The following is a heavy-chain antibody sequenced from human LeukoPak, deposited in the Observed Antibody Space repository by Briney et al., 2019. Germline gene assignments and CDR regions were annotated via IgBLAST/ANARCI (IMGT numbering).Heavy chain of an antibody. CDR3: ARNFWGGYSLD. V-gene: IGHV4-59*02. CDR1: GASVTSHY. CDR2: ISYSGSA. Sequence: PSETLSLTCNVSGASVTSHYWSWIRQPPGKGLEWIGYISYSGSAIYNPTLKSRVTISVDTSKNQFSLKLISLTPADTAVYSCARNFWGGYSLDWGQGTLVTVSS. D-gene: IGHD3-3*01. J-gene: IGHJ4*02.